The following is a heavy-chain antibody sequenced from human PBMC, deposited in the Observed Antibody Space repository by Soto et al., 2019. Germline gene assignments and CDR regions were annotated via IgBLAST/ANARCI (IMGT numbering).Heavy chain of an antibody. CDR3: ARRIAAAGTLGHYYGMDV. Sequence: GESLKISCKGSGYSFTSYWIGWVRQMPGKGLEWMGIIYPGDSDTRYSPSFQGQVTISADKSISTAYLRWSSLKASDTAMYYCARRIAAAGTLGHYYGMDVWGQGTTVTVSS. V-gene: IGHV5-51*01. CDR2: IYPGDSDT. D-gene: IGHD6-13*01. CDR1: GYSFTSYW. J-gene: IGHJ6*02.